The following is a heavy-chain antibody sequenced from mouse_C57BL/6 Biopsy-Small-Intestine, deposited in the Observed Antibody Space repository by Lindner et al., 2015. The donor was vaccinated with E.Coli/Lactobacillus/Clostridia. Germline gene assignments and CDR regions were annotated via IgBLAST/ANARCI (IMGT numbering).Heavy chain of an antibody. V-gene: IGHV1-82*01. CDR3: ARGQRWYFDV. J-gene: IGHJ1*01. CDR2: INPGDGDI. CDR1: GYVFSRSW. Sequence: VQLQESGPELVKPGASVKISCKASGYVFSRSWMNWVKQRPGKGLEWIGRINPGDGDIYYSGNFKGKATLTADKSSNTAYMQLISLTSEDSAVYYCARGQRWYFDVWGAGTTVTISS.